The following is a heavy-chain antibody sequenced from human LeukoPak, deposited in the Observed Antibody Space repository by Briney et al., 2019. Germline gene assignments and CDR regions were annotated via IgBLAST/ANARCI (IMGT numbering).Heavy chain of an antibody. CDR1: GFTFSSYW. J-gene: IGHJ4*02. V-gene: IGHV3-7*01. Sequence: PGGSLRLSCAASGFTFSSYWMSWVRQAPGKGLEWVANIKQDGSEKYYVDSVKGRFTISRDNAKNSLYLQMNSLRAKDTAVYYCARAGSGFWSGYSPFDYWGQGTLVTVSS. CDR2: IKQDGSEK. CDR3: ARAGSGFWSGYSPFDY. D-gene: IGHD3-3*01.